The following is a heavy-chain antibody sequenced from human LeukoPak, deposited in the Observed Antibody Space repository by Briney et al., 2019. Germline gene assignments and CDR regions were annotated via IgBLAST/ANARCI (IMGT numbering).Heavy chain of an antibody. CDR1: GFTFSSYA. D-gene: IGHD6-6*01. Sequence: GGSLRLSCAASGFTFSSYAMSWVRQAPGKGLEWVSAISGSGGSTYYADSVKGRFTISRDNSKNTLYLQMNSLRAEDTAVYYCANIEYSSSSVGHRSTLDAFDIWGQGTMVTVSS. CDR3: ANIEYSSSSVGHRSTLDAFDI. J-gene: IGHJ3*02. V-gene: IGHV3-23*01. CDR2: ISGSGGST.